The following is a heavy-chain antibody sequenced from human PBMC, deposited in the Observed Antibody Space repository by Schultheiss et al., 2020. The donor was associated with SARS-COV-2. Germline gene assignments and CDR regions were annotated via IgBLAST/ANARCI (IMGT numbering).Heavy chain of an antibody. Sequence: SQTLSLTCDISGDSVSGNSAAWHWIRQSPSRGLEWLGRTYYGSQWYFDYGLSMKSRVTINPDTSKNQFSLHLKSVTPEDTAVYYCASGPRGSSWYWVDSWDQGALGTAAS. J-gene: IGHJ5*01. D-gene: IGHD6-13*01. CDR3: ASGPRGSSWYWVDS. CDR2: TYYGSQWYF. V-gene: IGHV6-1*01. CDR1: GDSVSGNSAA.